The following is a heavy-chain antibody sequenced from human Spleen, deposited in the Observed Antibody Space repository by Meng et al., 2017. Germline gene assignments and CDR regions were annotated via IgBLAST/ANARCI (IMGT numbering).Heavy chain of an antibody. V-gene: IGHV3-23*01. Sequence: GGSLRLSCAASGFMIASYAMSWVRQAPGKGLEWVSALSGSGDTTYYADSVKGRFTISRDNSKNTLYLQMNSLRVEDTAVYYCAKDRQSYSGDWYALDFWGQGTLVTVSS. CDR2: LSGSGDTT. D-gene: IGHD6-19*01. CDR1: GFMIASYA. CDR3: AKDRQSYSGDWYALDF. J-gene: IGHJ4*02.